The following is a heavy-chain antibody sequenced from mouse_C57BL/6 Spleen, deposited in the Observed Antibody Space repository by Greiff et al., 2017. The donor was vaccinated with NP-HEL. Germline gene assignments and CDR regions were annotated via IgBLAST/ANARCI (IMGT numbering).Heavy chain of an antibody. J-gene: IGHJ4*01. CDR1: GYSITSGYY. CDR3: AREGAYDGYYVAMDY. V-gene: IGHV3-6*01. CDR2: ISYDGSN. Sequence: EVKLQESGPGLVKPSQSLSLTCSVTGYSITSGYYWNWIRQFPGNKLEWMGYISYDGSNNYNPSLKNRISITRDTSKNQFVLKLNSVTTEDTATYYCAREGAYDGYYVAMDYWGQGTSVTVSS. D-gene: IGHD2-3*01.